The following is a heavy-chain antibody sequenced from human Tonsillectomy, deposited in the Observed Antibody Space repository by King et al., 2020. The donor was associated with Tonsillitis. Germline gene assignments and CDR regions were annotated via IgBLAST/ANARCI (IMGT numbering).Heavy chain of an antibody. CDR1: GFTFSNYW. CDR3: ARCPLDIQPAY. CDR2: MNQDGSER. J-gene: IGHJ4*02. V-gene: IGHV3-7*03. Sequence: VQLVESGGSLVQPGGSLRLSCAASGFTFSNYWLSWVRQAPGKGLEWVANMNQDGSERYYVDSVKGRFTISRDNAKNSLYLQMNSLRAEDTAMYYCARCPLDIQPAYWGQGTLVIVSS. D-gene: IGHD1-1*01.